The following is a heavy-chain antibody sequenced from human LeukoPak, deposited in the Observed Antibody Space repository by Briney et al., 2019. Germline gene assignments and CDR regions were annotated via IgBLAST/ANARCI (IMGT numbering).Heavy chain of an antibody. CDR3: ARDIGMYYDILTGFDP. D-gene: IGHD3-9*01. Sequence: SGTLSLTCTVSGGSISSYYWSWIRQPPGKGLEWIGYIYYSGSTNYNPSLKSRVTISVDTSKNQFSLKLSSVTAADTAVYYCARDIGMYYDILTGFDPWGQGTLVTVSS. J-gene: IGHJ5*02. CDR1: GGSISSYY. CDR2: IYYSGST. V-gene: IGHV4-59*01.